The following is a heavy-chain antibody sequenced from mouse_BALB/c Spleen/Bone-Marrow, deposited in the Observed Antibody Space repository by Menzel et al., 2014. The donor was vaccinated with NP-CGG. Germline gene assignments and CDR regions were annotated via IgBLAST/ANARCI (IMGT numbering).Heavy chain of an antibody. Sequence: QVQLQQSGAELMKPGASVKISCKATGYTFSSYWIEWVKQRPGHGLEWIGEILPGSGSTNYNEKFKGKATLTTDKSSSTAYMQLSRLTSEDSAVYFCARSNSISTATDYWGQGTTLTVSS. CDR2: ILPGSGST. CDR1: GYTFSSYW. J-gene: IGHJ2*01. V-gene: IGHV1-9*01. CDR3: ARSNSISTATDY. D-gene: IGHD1-2*01.